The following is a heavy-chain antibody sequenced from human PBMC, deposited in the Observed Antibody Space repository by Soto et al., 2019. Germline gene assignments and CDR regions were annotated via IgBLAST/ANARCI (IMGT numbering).Heavy chain of an antibody. CDR3: VKDTQSSNLNALDV. J-gene: IGHJ3*01. Sequence: GGSLRLSCAASGFTFDDYAMHWVRHAPGKGLEWVSGISWNSDNVGYGDSVKGRFTISRDNAKNSLYLQMNGLRAEDTAFYYCVKDTQSSNLNALDVWGQGTTVTVSS. CDR1: GFTFDDYA. V-gene: IGHV3-9*01. CDR2: ISWNSDNV. D-gene: IGHD6-13*01.